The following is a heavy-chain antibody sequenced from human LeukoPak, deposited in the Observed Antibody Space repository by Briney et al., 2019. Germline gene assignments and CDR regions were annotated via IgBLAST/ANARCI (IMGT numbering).Heavy chain of an antibody. CDR3: ARSLGISGPVDY. V-gene: IGHV3-21*01. J-gene: IGHJ4*02. CDR2: ISSSSSYI. D-gene: IGHD7-27*01. CDR1: GFTFSSYS. Sequence: GGSLRLSCVASGFTFSSYSMNWVRQAPGKGLEWVSSISSSSSYIYYADSVKGRFTIPRDNAKNSLYLQMNSLRAEDTAVYYCARSLGISGPVDYWGQGTLVTVSS.